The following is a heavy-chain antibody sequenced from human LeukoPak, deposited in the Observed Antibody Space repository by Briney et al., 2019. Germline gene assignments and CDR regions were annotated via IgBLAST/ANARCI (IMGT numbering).Heavy chain of an antibody. J-gene: IGHJ4*02. CDR2: ITHHGGT. CDR1: GGSFSNYY. D-gene: IGHD1-26*01. CDR3: ARDREGAITGFDY. V-gene: IGHV4-34*01. Sequence: SETLSLTCAVYGGSFSNYYLSWVRQPPGKGLEWIGEITHHGGTNYNPSLKSRVTISVDTSKNQFSLKLSSVTAADTAVYYCARDREGAITGFDYWGQGTLVTVSS.